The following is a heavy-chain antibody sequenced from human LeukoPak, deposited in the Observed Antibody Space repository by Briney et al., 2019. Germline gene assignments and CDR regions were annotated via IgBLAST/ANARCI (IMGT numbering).Heavy chain of an antibody. Sequence: SETLSLTCAVYGGSFSGYYWSWIRQPPGKGLEWIGEINHSGSTNYNPSLKSRVTISVDTSKNQFSLKLSSVTAADTAVYYCARIKGKTSGSYYFDNWGQGTLVTVSS. V-gene: IGHV4-34*01. D-gene: IGHD1-26*01. CDR3: ARIKGKTSGSYYFDN. CDR2: INHSGST. CDR1: GGSFSGYY. J-gene: IGHJ4*02.